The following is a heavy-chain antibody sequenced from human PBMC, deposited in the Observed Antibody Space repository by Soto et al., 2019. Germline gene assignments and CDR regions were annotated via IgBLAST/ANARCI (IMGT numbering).Heavy chain of an antibody. J-gene: IGHJ6*04. CDR2: ISSSSSYT. Sequence: QVQLVESGGGLVKPGGSLRLSCAASGFTFSDYYMSWIRQAPGKGLEWVSYISSSSSYTNYADSVKGRFTISTDNARNSQCLQRNSLRAEDTAVYYCARSAYYYYGMDVWGEGSMVAVAS. CDR1: GFTFSDYY. V-gene: IGHV3-11*05. CDR3: ARSAYYYYGMDV.